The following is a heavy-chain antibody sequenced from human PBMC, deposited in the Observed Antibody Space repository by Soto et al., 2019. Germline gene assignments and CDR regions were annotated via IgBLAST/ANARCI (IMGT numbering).Heavy chain of an antibody. D-gene: IGHD6-13*01. CDR1: GGSISSGGYY. J-gene: IGHJ6*02. Sequence: QLQESGPGLVKPSQTLSLTCIVSGGSISSGGYYWSWIRQHPGKGLEWIGYIFYTGSTYYNPSLKSRLSISVDTSKTQFSLKLSSLIAADTAVYYCARWSPAGKGDVWGQGTTVSVSS. CDR3: ARWSPAGKGDV. CDR2: IFYTGST. V-gene: IGHV4-31*03.